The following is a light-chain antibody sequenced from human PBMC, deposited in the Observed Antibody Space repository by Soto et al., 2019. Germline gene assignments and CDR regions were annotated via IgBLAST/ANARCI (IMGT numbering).Light chain of an antibody. J-gene: IGKJ1*01. CDR1: HGISSY. Sequence: DIQLIQSPSFLSASVGDRVTITCRASHGISSYLAWYQKKPGKAPRLLMYAASTLQSGVPSRFSGSGSGTEFTLTISSLQPEDFATYYCQQLKSYPQTFGQGTKVDI. CDR2: AAS. V-gene: IGKV1-9*01. CDR3: QQLKSYPQT.